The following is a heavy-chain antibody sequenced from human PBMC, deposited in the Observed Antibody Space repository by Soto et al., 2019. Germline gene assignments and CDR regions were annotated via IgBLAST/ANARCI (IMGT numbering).Heavy chain of an antibody. D-gene: IGHD2-15*01. CDR3: ARGRQPPNCSGGSCHPDAFDI. CDR2: IKQDGSEK. J-gene: IGHJ3*02. Sequence: GGSLRLSCAASGFTFSSYWMSWVRQAPGKGLEWVANIKQDGSEKYYVDSVKGRFTISRDKAKNSLYLQMNSLRAEDTAVDYCARGRQPPNCSGGSCHPDAFDIWGQGTMVTVSS. CDR1: GFTFSSYW. V-gene: IGHV3-7*01.